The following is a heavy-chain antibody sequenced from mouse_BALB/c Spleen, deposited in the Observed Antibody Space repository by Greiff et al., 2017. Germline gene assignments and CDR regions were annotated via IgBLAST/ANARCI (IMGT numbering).Heavy chain of an antibody. V-gene: IGHV1S29*02. CDR3: ARGFAY. Sequence: VQLQQSGPELVKSGTSVKISCKASGYTFTDYNMHCVKQSHGKSLEWIGYIYPFNGGTDYNQKFKSKATMTVDKSSSTEYMELRNLTSEDSAVYYCARGFAYWGQGTLVTVSA. CDR1: GYTFTDYN. J-gene: IGHJ3*01. CDR2: IYPFNGGT.